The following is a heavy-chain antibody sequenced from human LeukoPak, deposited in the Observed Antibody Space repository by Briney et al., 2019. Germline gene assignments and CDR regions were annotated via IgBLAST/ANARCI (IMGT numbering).Heavy chain of an antibody. J-gene: IGHJ4*02. V-gene: IGHV1-18*01. Sequence: ASVKVSCKASGYTFTSYGISWVRQAPEQGLEWMGWISAYNGDTNSAQNLQGRLTMTTDTSTSTAYMELRRLRSDDTAVYYCAKDGTLGATASDYWGQGTLVTVSS. D-gene: IGHD1-26*01. CDR1: GYTFTSYG. CDR3: AKDGTLGATASDY. CDR2: ISAYNGDT.